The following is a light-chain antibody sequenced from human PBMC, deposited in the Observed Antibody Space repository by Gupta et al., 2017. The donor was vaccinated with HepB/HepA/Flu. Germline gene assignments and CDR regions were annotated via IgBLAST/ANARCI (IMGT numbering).Light chain of an antibody. V-gene: IGLV2-14*03. CDR1: SSDVGGYNY. CDR2: DVS. J-gene: IGLJ2*01. CDR3: SSDTSSSTLV. Sequence: QSALTQPASVSGSPGQSITISCTGPSSDVGGYNYVSLYQQHPGKAPILMIYDVSNRPAGVAIRFSGSKSGNTASLTISGLQAEDEADYYCSSDTSSSTLVFGGGTKLTVL.